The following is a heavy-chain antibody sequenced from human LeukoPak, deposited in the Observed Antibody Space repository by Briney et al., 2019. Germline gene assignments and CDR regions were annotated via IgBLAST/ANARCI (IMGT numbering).Heavy chain of an antibody. CDR1: GFTFDDYG. J-gene: IGHJ4*02. CDR3: AREAQQLVRGGNIDY. V-gene: IGHV3-20*04. D-gene: IGHD6-13*01. CDR2: INWNGGST. Sequence: PGGSLRLSCAASGFTFDDYGMSWVRQAPGKGLEWVSGINWNGGSTGYADSVKGRFTISRGNAKNSLYLQMNSLRAEDTALYYCAREAQQLVRGGNIDYWGQGTLVTVSS.